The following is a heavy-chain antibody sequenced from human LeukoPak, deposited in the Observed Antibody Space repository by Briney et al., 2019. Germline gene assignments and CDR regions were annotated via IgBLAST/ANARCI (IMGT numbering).Heavy chain of an antibody. CDR2: ISGSGGST. Sequence: GGSLRLSCAASGFTFDDYGMSWVRQAPGKGLEWVSAISGSGGSTYYADSVKGRFTISRDNSKNTLYLQMNSLRAEDTAVYYCAKGGITMVVVVIPYFDYWGQGTLVTVSS. V-gene: IGHV3-23*01. D-gene: IGHD3-22*01. J-gene: IGHJ4*02. CDR3: AKGGITMVVVVIPYFDY. CDR1: GFTFDDYG.